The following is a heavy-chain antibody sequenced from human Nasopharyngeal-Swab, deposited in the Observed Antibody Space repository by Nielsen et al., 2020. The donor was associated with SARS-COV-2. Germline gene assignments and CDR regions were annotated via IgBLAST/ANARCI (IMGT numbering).Heavy chain of an antibody. CDR1: GGSFSGYY. CDR2: INRSGST. CDR3: ARGHDYGDYATYDY. Sequence: SETLSLTCAVYGGSFSGYYWSWIRQPPGKGLEWIGEINRSGSTNYNPSLKSRVTISVDTSKNQFSLKLSSVTAADTAVYYCARGHDYGDYATYDYWGQGTLVTVSS. J-gene: IGHJ4*02. V-gene: IGHV4-34*01. D-gene: IGHD4-17*01.